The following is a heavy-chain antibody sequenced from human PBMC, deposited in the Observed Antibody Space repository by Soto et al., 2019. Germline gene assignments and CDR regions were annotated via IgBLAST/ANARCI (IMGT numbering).Heavy chain of an antibody. J-gene: IGHJ6*02. CDR1: GGSFSGYY. CDR3: ARSGGYIVVVPAANASYYYYYGMDV. CDR2: INHSGST. V-gene: IGHV4-34*01. D-gene: IGHD2-2*01. Sequence: SETLSLTCAVYGGSFSGYYWSWIRQPPGKGLEWIGEINHSGSTNYNPSLKSRVTISVDTSKNQFSLKLSSVTAADTAVYYCARSGGYIVVVPAANASYYYYYGMDVWGQGTTVTVSS.